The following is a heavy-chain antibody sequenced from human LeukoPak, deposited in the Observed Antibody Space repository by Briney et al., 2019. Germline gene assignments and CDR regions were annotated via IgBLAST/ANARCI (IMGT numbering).Heavy chain of an antibody. V-gene: IGHV3-53*01. CDR1: GFTFSDYY. Sequence: GGSLRLSCAASGFTFSDYYMSWVRQAPGRGLEWVSLIYSSGTTYYADSVKGRFTISRDISKSTLYLQMNSLRADDTAVYYCARGSGPSSWFPIFDSWGQGALVTVSS. CDR2: IYSSGTT. J-gene: IGHJ4*02. D-gene: IGHD6-13*01. CDR3: ARGSGPSSWFPIFDS.